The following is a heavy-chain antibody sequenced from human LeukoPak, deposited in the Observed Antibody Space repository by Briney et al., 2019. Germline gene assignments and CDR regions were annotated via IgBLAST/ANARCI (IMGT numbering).Heavy chain of an antibody. CDR3: ARAPHAFDI. Sequence: PGGSLRLSCVASGFTFDDYGMKWVRQAPGKGLEWVSAITWNGDNTYYADSVRGRFTISRDNAKNSLYLQMNSLRAEDTALYFCARAPHAFDIWGQGTMVTVSS. V-gene: IGHV3-20*04. J-gene: IGHJ3*02. CDR2: ITWNGDNT. CDR1: GFTFDDYG.